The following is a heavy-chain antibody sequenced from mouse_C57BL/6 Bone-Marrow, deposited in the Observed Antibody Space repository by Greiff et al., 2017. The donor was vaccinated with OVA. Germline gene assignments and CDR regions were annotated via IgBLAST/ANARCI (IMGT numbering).Heavy chain of an antibody. Sequence: EVQLQESGGDLVKPGGSLKLSCAASGFTFSSYGMSWVRQTPDKRLEWVATISSGGSYTYYPDSVKGRFTISRDNAKNTLYLQMSSRKSEDTAMYYCARRAQAPFAYWGQGTLVTVSA. CDR1: GFTFSSYG. CDR2: ISSGGSYT. D-gene: IGHD3-2*02. CDR3: ARRAQAPFAY. J-gene: IGHJ3*01. V-gene: IGHV5-6*01.